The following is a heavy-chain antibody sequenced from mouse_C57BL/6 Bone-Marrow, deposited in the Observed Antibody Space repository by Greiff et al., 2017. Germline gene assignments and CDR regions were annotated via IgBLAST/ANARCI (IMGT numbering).Heavy chain of an antibody. CDR3: ARPSHYYAMDY. D-gene: IGHD6-1*01. CDR1: GYTFTDHT. Sequence: VQLQQSDAELVKPGASVKISCKVSGYTFTDHTIPWMKQRPDQGLAWIGYLYPRDGSTKYNEKFKGKATLTADKSSSTAYMQLNSLTSEDSAVYFCARPSHYYAMDYWGQGTSVTGSS. J-gene: IGHJ4*01. V-gene: IGHV1-78*01. CDR2: LYPRDGST.